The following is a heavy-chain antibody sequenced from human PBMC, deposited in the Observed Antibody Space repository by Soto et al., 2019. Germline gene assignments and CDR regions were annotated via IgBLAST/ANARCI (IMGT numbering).Heavy chain of an antibody. D-gene: IGHD3-3*01. CDR1: GFTFSSYW. Sequence: GGSLRLSCAASGFTFSSYWMSWVRQAPGKGLEWVANIKQDGSEKYYVASVKGRFTISRDNAKNSLYLQMNSLRAEDTAVYYCARERDYDFWSGYYVLVGYYMDVWGKGTTVTVSS. V-gene: IGHV3-7*01. J-gene: IGHJ6*03. CDR2: IKQDGSEK. CDR3: ARERDYDFWSGYYVLVGYYMDV.